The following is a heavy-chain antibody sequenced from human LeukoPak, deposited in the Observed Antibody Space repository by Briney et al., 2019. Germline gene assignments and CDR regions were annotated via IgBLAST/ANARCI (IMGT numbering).Heavy chain of an antibody. J-gene: IGHJ4*02. Sequence: PGGSLRLSCAASGFTFSDYHMSWIRQASGKGLEWVSYVSSSGGTISYADSVKGRFSISRDNAKKSLYLQMNSLRAEDTAVYYCARDAPPIAAALNLHYFDYWGQGTLVSVSS. CDR3: ARDAPPIAAALNLHYFDY. D-gene: IGHD6-13*01. CDR2: VSSSGGTI. CDR1: GFTFSDYH. V-gene: IGHV3-11*01.